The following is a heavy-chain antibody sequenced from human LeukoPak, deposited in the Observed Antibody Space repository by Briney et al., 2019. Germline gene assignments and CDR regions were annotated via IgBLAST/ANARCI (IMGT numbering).Heavy chain of an antibody. CDR3: ARGSKLRAFDI. CDR2: INPTGGST. CDR1: GYTLTSYY. J-gene: IGHJ3*02. V-gene: IGHV1-46*01. D-gene: IGHD3-16*01. Sequence: WASAWLSCKASGYTLTSYYMHWVRQSPGQGLEWMGIINPTGGSTSYAQKFQGRVTMTRDTSTSTVYMELSSLRSEDTAVYYCARGSKLRAFDIWGQGTMVTVSS.